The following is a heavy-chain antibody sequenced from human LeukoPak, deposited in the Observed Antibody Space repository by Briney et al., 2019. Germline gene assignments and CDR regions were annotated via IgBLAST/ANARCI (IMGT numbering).Heavy chain of an antibody. Sequence: GGSLRLSCAASGFTFSSYGMHWVRQAPGKGLEWVAFIRYDGSNKYYADSVKGRFTISRDNSKNTLYLQMNSLRAEDTAVYYCAKLGLLYDFWRGNWFDPWGQGTLVTVSS. CDR3: AKLGLLYDFWRGNWFDP. V-gene: IGHV3-30*02. D-gene: IGHD3-3*01. CDR2: IRYDGSNK. J-gene: IGHJ5*02. CDR1: GFTFSSYG.